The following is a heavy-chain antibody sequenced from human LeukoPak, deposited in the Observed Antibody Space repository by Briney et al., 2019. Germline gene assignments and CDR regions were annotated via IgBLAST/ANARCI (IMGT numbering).Heavy chain of an antibody. Sequence: PGGSLRLSCAASGFTFSSYAMHWVRQAPGKGLEWVAVISYDGSNKYYADSVKGRFTISRDNAKNTLYLLMNSLRAEDTAVYSCARYYGSGTYALDIWGQGTMVTVSS. CDR2: ISYDGSNK. CDR3: ARYYGSGTYALDI. D-gene: IGHD3-10*01. J-gene: IGHJ3*02. V-gene: IGHV3-30-3*01. CDR1: GFTFSSYA.